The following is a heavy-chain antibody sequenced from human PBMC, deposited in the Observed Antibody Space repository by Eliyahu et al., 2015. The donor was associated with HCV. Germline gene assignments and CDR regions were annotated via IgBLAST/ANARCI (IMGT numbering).Heavy chain of an antibody. CDR1: GXXFSTFS. CDR3: ARGASGSGLDV. CDR2: ISSGGTYI. J-gene: IGHJ6*02. V-gene: IGHV3-21*02. D-gene: IGHD1-1*01. Sequence: EVRVVESGGGLVKPGGSLRLSCVASGXXFSTFSMNWVRRAPGKGLEWVSYISSGGTYISDADSVKGRFTISRDNAKNSLFLQMDSLGAEDTGVYYCARGASGSGLDVWGQGTTVTVSS.